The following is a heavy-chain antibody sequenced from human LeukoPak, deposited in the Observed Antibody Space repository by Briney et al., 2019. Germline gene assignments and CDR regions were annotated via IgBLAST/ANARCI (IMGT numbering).Heavy chain of an antibody. Sequence: SETLSLTCTVSGYSISSGYYWGWIRQPPGKGLEWIGSIYYSGSTYYNPSLKSRVTISVDTSKNQFSLKLSSVTAADTAVYYCARDISSGYYYFDHWGQGTLVTVSS. CDR3: ARDISSGYYYFDH. CDR2: IYYSGST. J-gene: IGHJ4*02. D-gene: IGHD3-22*01. CDR1: GYSISSGYY. V-gene: IGHV4-38-2*02.